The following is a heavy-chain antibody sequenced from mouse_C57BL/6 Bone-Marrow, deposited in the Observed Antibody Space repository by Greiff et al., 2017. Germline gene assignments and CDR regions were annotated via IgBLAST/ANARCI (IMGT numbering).Heavy chain of an antibody. Sequence: EVMLVESGGGLVQSGRSLRLSCATSGFTFSDFYMEWVRQAPGKGLEWIAASRNKANDYTTEYSASVKGRFIVSRDTSQSILYLQMNALRAEDTAIYYCARDASLGYFDYWGQGTTLTVSS. CDR3: ARDASLGYFDY. CDR2: SRNKANDYTT. V-gene: IGHV7-1*01. CDR1: GFTFSDFY. J-gene: IGHJ2*01. D-gene: IGHD3-1*01.